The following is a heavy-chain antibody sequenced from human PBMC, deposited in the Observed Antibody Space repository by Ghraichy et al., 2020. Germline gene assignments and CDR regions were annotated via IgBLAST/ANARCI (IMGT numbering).Heavy chain of an antibody. CDR2: IYQSGNT. Sequence: SETLSLTCAVSGGSISSGGYSWSWIRQPPGKGLEWIGNIYQSGNTYYNPSLRSRVTISVDRSKNQFSLKLSSVTAADTAVYYCARANYYASGSWVGPFDHWGQGTLVTVSS. CDR1: GGSISSGGYS. D-gene: IGHD3-10*01. J-gene: IGHJ4*02. V-gene: IGHV4-30-2*01. CDR3: ARANYYASGSWVGPFDH.